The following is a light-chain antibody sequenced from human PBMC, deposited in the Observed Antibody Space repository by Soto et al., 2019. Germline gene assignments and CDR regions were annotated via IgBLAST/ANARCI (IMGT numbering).Light chain of an antibody. Sequence: QSALTQPRSVSGSPGQSVTISCTGTSSDVGGYNYVSWYQQHPGNAPKLMIYDVSKRPSGVPDRFSGSKSGNTASLTISGLQAEDEADYYCCSYAGSSLVGGGTQLTVL. J-gene: IGLJ2*01. V-gene: IGLV2-11*01. CDR3: CSYAGSSL. CDR1: SSDVGGYNY. CDR2: DVS.